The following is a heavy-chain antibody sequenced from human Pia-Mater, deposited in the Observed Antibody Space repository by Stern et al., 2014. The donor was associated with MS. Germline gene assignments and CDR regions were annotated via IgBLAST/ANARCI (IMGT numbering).Heavy chain of an antibody. V-gene: IGHV1-18*01. CDR1: DYTFASYG. Sequence: QVQLVQSGAEVKKPGASVKVSCKAPDYTFASYGITWVRQAPGQGLEWLGGVRANSGNTYYARSLQGRVTMTTDTSTTTAYLELRNLRSDDTAVYYCARVAADTFDFWGQGTQVIVSS. D-gene: IGHD6-19*01. CDR3: ARVAADTFDF. CDR2: VRANSGNT. J-gene: IGHJ4*02.